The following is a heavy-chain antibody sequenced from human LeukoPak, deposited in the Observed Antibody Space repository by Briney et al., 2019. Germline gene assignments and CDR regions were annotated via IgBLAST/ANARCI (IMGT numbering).Heavy chain of an antibody. CDR1: GFIFSSYA. D-gene: IGHD1-1*01. V-gene: IGHV3-23*01. CDR2: ITGSGGST. CDR3: AGGTPIDY. Sequence: GGSLRLSCAASGFIFSSYAMSCVRQAPGKGLEWVSAITGSGGSTYYADSVKGRFTISRDNSKNTLYLQMSSLRAEDTAVYYCAGGTPIDYWGQGTLVTVSS. J-gene: IGHJ4*02.